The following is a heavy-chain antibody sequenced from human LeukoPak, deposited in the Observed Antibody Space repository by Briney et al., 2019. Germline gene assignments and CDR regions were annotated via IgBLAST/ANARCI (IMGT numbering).Heavy chain of an antibody. Sequence: GRSLRLSCAAPGFTFSSYGMHWVRQAPGKGLEWVAVISYDGSNKYYADSVKGRFTISRDNSKNTLYLQMNSLRAEDTAVYYCAKAISGSPRGYFDYWGQGTLVTVSS. V-gene: IGHV3-30*18. J-gene: IGHJ4*02. CDR1: GFTFSSYG. D-gene: IGHD1-26*01. CDR2: ISYDGSNK. CDR3: AKAISGSPRGYFDY.